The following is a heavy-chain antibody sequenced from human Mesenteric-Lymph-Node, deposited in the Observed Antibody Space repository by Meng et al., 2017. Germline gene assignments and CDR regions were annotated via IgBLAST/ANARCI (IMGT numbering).Heavy chain of an antibody. CDR2: ISGSGGST. V-gene: IGHV3-23*01. CDR3: ARDLDCSGGSCYSDYYYGMDV. D-gene: IGHD2-15*01. J-gene: IGHJ6*02. CDR1: GFTFSSSA. Sequence: GESLKISCAASGFTFSSSAMSWVRQAPGKGLEWVSAISGSGGSTYYADSVTGRFTISRDNSKNTLSLQMNSLRAEDTAVYYCARDLDCSGGSCYSDYYYGMDVWGQGTTVTVSS.